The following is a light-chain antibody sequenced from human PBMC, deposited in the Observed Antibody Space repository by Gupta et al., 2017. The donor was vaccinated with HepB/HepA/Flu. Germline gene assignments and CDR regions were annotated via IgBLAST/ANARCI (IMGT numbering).Light chain of an antibody. V-gene: IGKV3-11*01. Sequence: IDLTQPRYTPSLSPGERATLSCRASQSVSSYLAWYQQKPGQAPRLLIYDASNRATGIPARFTGSGSGTDFTLTISSLEPEDFAVYYCQQRSPITFGQGTRLEIE. CDR1: QSVSSY. CDR3: QQRSPIT. J-gene: IGKJ5*01. CDR2: DAS.